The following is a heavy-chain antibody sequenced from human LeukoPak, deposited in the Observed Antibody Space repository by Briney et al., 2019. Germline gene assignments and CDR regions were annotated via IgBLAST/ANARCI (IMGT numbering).Heavy chain of an antibody. J-gene: IGHJ4*02. V-gene: IGHV3-23*01. Sequence: EGSLRLSCAASGFTFSSYAMSWVHQAPGKGLEWVSGISGSGGGSTYDADSVKGRFTISRDNSKNTLYLQMNSLRAEDTAVYYCAKSKTPYCSSTNCLMFDYWGQGALVTVSS. CDR2: ISGSGGGST. CDR1: GFTFSSYA. D-gene: IGHD2-2*01. CDR3: AKSKTPYCSSTNCLMFDY.